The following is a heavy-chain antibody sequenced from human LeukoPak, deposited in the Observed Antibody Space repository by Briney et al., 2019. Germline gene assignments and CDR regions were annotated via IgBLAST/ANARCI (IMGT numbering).Heavy chain of an antibody. J-gene: IGHJ5*02. CDR3: AGGGLGYSSSWKGRWFDP. Sequence: SETLSLTCTVSGGSIRSSSYYWGWIRQPPGKGLEWIGSIYYSGSTYYNPSLKSRVTISVDTSKNQFSLKLSSVTAADTAVYYCAGGGLGYSSSWKGRWFDPWGQGTLVTVSS. CDR1: GGSIRSSSYY. V-gene: IGHV4-39*01. CDR2: IYYSGST. D-gene: IGHD6-13*01.